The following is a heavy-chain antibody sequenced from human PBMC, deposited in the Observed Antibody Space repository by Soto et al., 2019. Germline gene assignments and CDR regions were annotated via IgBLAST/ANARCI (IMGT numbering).Heavy chain of an antibody. CDR3: AHAYGGGSLY. Sequence: QITLKESGPTLVKPTQTLTLTCTFSGFALTTDRVGVGWIRQPLGEALEWLAVIYWDDTKTYRPSLERRLTITKDSSKNQVALTMTNMDSLDTASYYCAHAYGGGSLYWGQGTLVTVSS. CDR1: GFALTTDRVG. D-gene: IGHD3-10*01. J-gene: IGHJ4*02. V-gene: IGHV2-5*02. CDR2: IYWDDTK.